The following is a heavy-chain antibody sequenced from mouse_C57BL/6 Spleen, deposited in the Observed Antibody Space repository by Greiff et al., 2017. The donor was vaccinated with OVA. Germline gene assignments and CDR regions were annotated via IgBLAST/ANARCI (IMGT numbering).Heavy chain of an antibody. J-gene: IGHJ4*01. D-gene: IGHD2-3*01. V-gene: IGHV1-39*01. CDR3: ARRNGYYPYYYAMDY. CDR2: INPNYGTT. Sequence: EVQGVESGPELVKPGASVKISCKASGYSFTDYNMNWVKQSNGKSLEWIGVINPNYGTTSYNQKFKGKATLTVDQSSSTAYMQLNSLTSEDSAVYYCARRNGYYPYYYAMDYWGQGTSVTVSS. CDR1: GYSFTDYN.